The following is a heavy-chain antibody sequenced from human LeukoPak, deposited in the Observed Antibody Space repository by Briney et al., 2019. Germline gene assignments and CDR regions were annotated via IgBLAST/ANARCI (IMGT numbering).Heavy chain of an antibody. CDR2: INPNSGGT. J-gene: IGHJ4*02. D-gene: IGHD3-22*01. Sequence: ASVKVSCKASGYTFTGYYMHWVRQAPGQGLEWMGWINPNSGGTNYAQKFQGRVTMTRDTFISIAYMELSRLRSDDTAVYYCARDNPTGVVVLPEHYWGQGTLVTVSS. CDR3: ARDNPTGVVVLPEHY. CDR1: GYTFTGYY. V-gene: IGHV1-2*02.